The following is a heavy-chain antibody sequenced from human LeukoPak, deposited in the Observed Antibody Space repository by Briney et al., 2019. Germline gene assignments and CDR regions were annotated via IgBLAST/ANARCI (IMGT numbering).Heavy chain of an antibody. V-gene: IGHV3-30*03. Sequence: GRSLRLSCAASGFTFSSYGMHWVRQAPGKGLEWVAVISYDGSNKYYADSVKGRFTISRDNSKNTLYLQMNSLRAEDTAVYYCARGGQGYYYGSGSYYYFDYWGQGTLVTVSS. CDR2: ISYDGSNK. J-gene: IGHJ4*02. CDR1: GFTFSSYG. D-gene: IGHD3-10*01. CDR3: ARGGQGYYYGSGSYYYFDY.